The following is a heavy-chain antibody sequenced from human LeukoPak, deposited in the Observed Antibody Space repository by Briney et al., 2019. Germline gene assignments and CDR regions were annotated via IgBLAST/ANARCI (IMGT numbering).Heavy chain of an antibody. D-gene: IGHD5-12*01. J-gene: IGHJ2*01. CDR1: GFTFSSYG. CDR3: ARDRSMSGLYIDL. Sequence: QPGGSLRLSCAASGFTFSSYGMHWVRQAPGKGLEWVAVIWYDGSNKYYPDSVQGRFTISRDNSKNTLYLQVNSLRAEDTAVYYCARDRSMSGLYIDLWGRGTLVTVSS. CDR2: IWYDGSNK. V-gene: IGHV3-33*01.